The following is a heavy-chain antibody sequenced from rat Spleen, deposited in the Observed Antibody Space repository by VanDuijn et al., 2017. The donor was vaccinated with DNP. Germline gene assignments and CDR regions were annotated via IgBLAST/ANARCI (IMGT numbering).Heavy chain of an antibody. D-gene: IGHD1-12*02. V-gene: IGHV5S23*01. J-gene: IGHJ4*01. CDR1: GFIFSDYA. CDR3: ERNYDDGYYAMEA. CDR2: ISTSGVST. Sequence: EVQLVESGGGLVRPGNSLRLSCAASGFIFSDYAMAWVRQPPKMGLVWVATISTSGVSTYYRDSVKGRFTVSRDNAKSTLYLQMESMRSEETGTYYCERNYDDGYYAMEAWGQGTSVTVSS.